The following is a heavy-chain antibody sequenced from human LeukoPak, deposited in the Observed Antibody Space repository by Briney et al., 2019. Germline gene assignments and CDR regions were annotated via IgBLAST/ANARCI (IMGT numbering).Heavy chain of an antibody. CDR2: MSSSGSST. CDR1: GFTFRSYA. V-gene: IGHV3-64*01. D-gene: IGHD4-23*01. J-gene: IGHJ4*02. CDR3: ARDQGLRGSLDY. Sequence: GGSLRLSCAASGFTFRSYAMHRVRQAPGKGLEYVAAMSSSGSSTYYANSVKGRFTISRGNSKSTLYLQMGSLRAEDMAVYYCARDQGLRGSLDYWGQGTLVTVSS.